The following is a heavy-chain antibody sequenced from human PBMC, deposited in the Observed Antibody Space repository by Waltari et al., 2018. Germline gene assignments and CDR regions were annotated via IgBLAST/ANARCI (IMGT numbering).Heavy chain of an antibody. CDR3: ARLGRGSGWDYFDY. J-gene: IGHJ4*02. CDR2: IYYSGST. CDR1: GGSISSSSYY. D-gene: IGHD6-19*01. Sequence: QLQLQESGPGLVKPSETLSLPCTVSGGSISSSSYYWGWVPHPPGKGREWIGSIYYSGSTYYNPSLKSRVTISVDTSKNQFSLKLSSVTAADTAVYYCARLGRGSGWDYFDYWGQGTLVTVSS. V-gene: IGHV4-39*07.